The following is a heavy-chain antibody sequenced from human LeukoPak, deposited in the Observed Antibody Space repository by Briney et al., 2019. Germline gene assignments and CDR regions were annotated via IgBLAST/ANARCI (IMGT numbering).Heavy chain of an antibody. CDR3: ARISYTSGNDFDY. J-gene: IGHJ4*02. V-gene: IGHV3-48*01. CDR1: GFTFSSYS. CDR2: ISSSSSTI. D-gene: IGHD6-19*01. Sequence: GGSLRLSCAASGFTFSSYSMNWVRQAPGKGLEWVSCISSSSSTIYYADSVKGRFTISRDNAKNSLYLHMNSLRAEDTAVYYCARISYTSGNDFDYWGQGTLVTVSS.